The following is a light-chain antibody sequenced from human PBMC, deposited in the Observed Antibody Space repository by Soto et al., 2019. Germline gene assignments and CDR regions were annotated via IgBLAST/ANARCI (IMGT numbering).Light chain of an antibody. CDR2: DVS. CDR3: SSYTSSSTPYV. CDR1: SSDVGGYNY. Sequence: QSALPQPASVSGSPGQSITISCTGTSSDVGGYNYVSWYQQHPGKAPKLLIYDVSNRPSGVSNRFSGSKSGNTASLTISWLQAEDEADYYCSSYTSSSTPYVFGTGTKVTVL. V-gene: IGLV2-14*01. J-gene: IGLJ1*01.